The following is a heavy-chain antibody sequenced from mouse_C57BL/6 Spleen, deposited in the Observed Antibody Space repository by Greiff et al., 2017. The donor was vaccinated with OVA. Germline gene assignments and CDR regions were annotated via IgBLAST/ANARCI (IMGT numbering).Heavy chain of an antibody. CDR3: AREDYGSSYAMDY. D-gene: IGHD1-1*01. V-gene: IGHV2-9-1*01. J-gene: IGHJ4*01. Sequence: VKLVESGPGLVAPSQSLSITCTVSGFSLTSYAISWVRPPPGKGLEWLGVIWTGGGTNYNSALKSRLSISKDNSKSQVFLKMNSLQTDDTARYYCAREDYGSSYAMDYWGQGTSVTVSS. CDR1: GFSLTSYA. CDR2: IWTGGGT.